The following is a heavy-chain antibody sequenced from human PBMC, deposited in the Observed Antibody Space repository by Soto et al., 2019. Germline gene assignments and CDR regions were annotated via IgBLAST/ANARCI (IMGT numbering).Heavy chain of an antibody. CDR2: INPSGGGT. CDR1: GYTFTIYY. D-gene: IGHD1-7*01. CDR3: ARGSPNYDFDH. V-gene: IGHV1-46*03. J-gene: IGHJ4*02. Sequence: QVQLLQSGAEVKKPGASVKVSCKASGYTFTIYYMHWVRQAPGQGLAWMGLINPSGGGTSYAQNFQGLVTMTRDTSTSTVYMELSSLRSEDTAVYYCARGSPNYDFDHWGQGTLVTVSS.